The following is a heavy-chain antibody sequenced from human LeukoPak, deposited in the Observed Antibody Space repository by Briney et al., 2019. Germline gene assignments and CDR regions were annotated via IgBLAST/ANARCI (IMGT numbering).Heavy chain of an antibody. V-gene: IGHV3-74*01. CDR3: ARVHPRIAAADNLPDFDY. D-gene: IGHD6-13*01. CDR1: GFTFSSYW. Sequence: GGSLRLSCAASGFTFSSYWMHWVRQAPGKGLVWVSRINSDGSSTSYADSVKGRFTISRDNAKNTLYLQMNSLRAEDTAVYYCARVHPRIAAADNLPDFDYWGRGTLVTVSS. CDR2: INSDGSST. J-gene: IGHJ4*02.